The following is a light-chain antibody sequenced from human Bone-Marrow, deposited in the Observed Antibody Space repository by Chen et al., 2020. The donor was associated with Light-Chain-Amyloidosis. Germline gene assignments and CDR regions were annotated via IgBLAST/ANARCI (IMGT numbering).Light chain of an antibody. CDR2: AAS. V-gene: IGKV1-17*01. CDR1: QGIGID. J-gene: IGKJ1*01. CDR3: LQHKTYPWT. Sequence: IQMTQSPSSLSASVGDRVTITCRASQGIGIDLVWYQQKPGEAPKRLIYAASTLENGVPSRFSGSGSRTEFSLTINSLQPEDFATYYCLQHKTYPWTFGQGIKVEVK.